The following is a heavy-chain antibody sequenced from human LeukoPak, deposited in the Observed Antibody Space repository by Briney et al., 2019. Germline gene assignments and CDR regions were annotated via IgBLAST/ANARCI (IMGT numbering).Heavy chain of an antibody. J-gene: IGHJ4*02. CDR3: ASDYTLRSYRFDY. D-gene: IGHD3-16*02. CDR2: IYNSGST. Sequence: SETLSLTCTASGDSLSSYSWSWIRQFPGKGLEWIGYIYNSGSTTYNPSLKSRVTISLDMSKNQFSLRLSSVTAADTAVYYCASDYTLRSYRFDYWGQGTLVTVSS. CDR1: GDSLSSYS. V-gene: IGHV4-59*01.